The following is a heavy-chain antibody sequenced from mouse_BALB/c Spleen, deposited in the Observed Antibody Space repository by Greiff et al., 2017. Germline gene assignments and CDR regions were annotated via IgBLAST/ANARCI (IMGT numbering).Heavy chain of an antibody. J-gene: IGHJ2*01. D-gene: IGHD1-1*01. Sequence: EVMLVESGGGLVKPGGSLKLSCAASGFTFSSYAMSWVRQTPEKRLEWVASISSGGSTYYPDSVKGRFTISRDNARNILYLQMSSLRSEDTAMYYCARVGNYGSSYNYFDYWGQGTTLTVSS. CDR1: GFTFSSYA. CDR2: ISSGGST. CDR3: ARVGNYGSSYNYFDY. V-gene: IGHV5-6-5*01.